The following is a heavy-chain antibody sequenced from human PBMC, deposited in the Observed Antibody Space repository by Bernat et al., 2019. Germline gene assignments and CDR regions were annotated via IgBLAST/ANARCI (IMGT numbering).Heavy chain of an antibody. J-gene: IGHJ4*02. CDR3: ARDNYYDSSGYYVDY. V-gene: IGHV3-21*01. D-gene: IGHD3-22*01. CDR2: ISSSSSYI. CDR1: GFTFSSYS. Sequence: EVQLVESGGGLVKPGGSLRLSCAASGFTFSSYSMNWVRQAPGKGLEWVSSISSSSSYIYYADSVKCRFTISRDNAKNSLYLQMNSLRAEDTAVYYRARDNYYDSSGYYVDYWGQGTLVTVSS.